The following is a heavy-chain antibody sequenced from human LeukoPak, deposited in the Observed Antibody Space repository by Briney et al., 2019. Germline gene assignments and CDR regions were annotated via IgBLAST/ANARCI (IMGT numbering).Heavy chain of an antibody. CDR1: GGSLSGYY. J-gene: IGHJ5*02. D-gene: IGHD2-2*01. CDR2: INHSGST. CDR3: ARTATTGVVPVVSWFDR. Sequence: SETLSLTCAVCGGSLSGYYWRWISQPPGKGLEWNGEINHSGSTNYNPSLKSRVTISVDTSKNQFSLKLSSVTAADTAVYYCARTATTGVVPVVSWFDRWGQGTLVTVSS. V-gene: IGHV4-34*01.